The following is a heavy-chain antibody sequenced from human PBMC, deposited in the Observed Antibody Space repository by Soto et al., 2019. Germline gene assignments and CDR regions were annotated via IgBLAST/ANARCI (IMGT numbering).Heavy chain of an antibody. V-gene: IGHV3-30*18. Sequence: GGSLRLSCAASGFTFSSYGMHWVRQAPGKGLEWVAVISYDGSNKYYADSVKGRFTISRDNSKNTLYLQMNSQRAEDTAVYYCAKDGFRYFDWLSEIYYYYGMDVWGQGTTVTVSS. CDR2: ISYDGSNK. J-gene: IGHJ6*02. CDR3: AKDGFRYFDWLSEIYYYYGMDV. CDR1: GFTFSSYG. D-gene: IGHD3-9*01.